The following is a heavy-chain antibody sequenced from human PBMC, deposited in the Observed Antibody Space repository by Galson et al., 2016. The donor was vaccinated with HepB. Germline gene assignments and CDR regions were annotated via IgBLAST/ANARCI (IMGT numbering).Heavy chain of an antibody. CDR2: ISYDGSNK. Sequence: SLRLSCAASGFTFSSFAMHWVRQAPGKGLEWVALISYDGSNKYYTDFVKGRFTISRDNSKNTLYLQMNSPRREDTAVYYCAREREVGIETYGMDVWGQGTTVTVSS. V-gene: IGHV3-30*04. D-gene: IGHD3-10*01. J-gene: IGHJ6*02. CDR3: AREREVGIETYGMDV. CDR1: GFTFSSFA.